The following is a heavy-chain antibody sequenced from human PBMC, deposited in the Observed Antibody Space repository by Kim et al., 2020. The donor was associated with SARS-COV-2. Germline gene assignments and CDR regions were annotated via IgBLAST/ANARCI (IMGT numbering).Heavy chain of an antibody. CDR1: GGSSSGYY. V-gene: IGHV4-34*01. CDR3: ARIATVVTATIDY. D-gene: IGHD2-21*02. Sequence: SETLSLTCAVYGGSSSGYYWSWIRQPPGKGLEWIGEINHSGSTNYNPSLKSRVTISVDTSKNQFSLKLSSVTAADTAVYYCARIATVVTATIDYWGQGTRVTVCS. CDR2: INHSGST. J-gene: IGHJ4*02.